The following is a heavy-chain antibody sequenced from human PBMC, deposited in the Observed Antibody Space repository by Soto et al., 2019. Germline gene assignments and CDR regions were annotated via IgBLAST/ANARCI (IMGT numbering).Heavy chain of an antibody. J-gene: IGHJ5*02. CDR3: AKDVSTYSSSWFPWFDP. V-gene: IGHV3-23*01. D-gene: IGHD6-13*01. CDR1: GFTFRSYA. Sequence: GGSLRLSCAASGFTFRSYAMSWVRQAPGKGLEWVSVIGGSGGSTFYADSVKGRFTISGDDSKNTLFLQLNSLRAEDTAVYYCAKDVSTYSSSWFPWFDPWGQGTLVTVS. CDR2: IGGSGGST.